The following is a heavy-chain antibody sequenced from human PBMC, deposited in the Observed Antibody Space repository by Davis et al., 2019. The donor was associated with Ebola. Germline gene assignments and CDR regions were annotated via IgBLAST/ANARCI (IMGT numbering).Heavy chain of an antibody. CDR3: ARDVGYSSSAGGWFDP. D-gene: IGHD6-6*01. J-gene: IGHJ5*02. Sequence: MPSETLSLTCTVSGSSISSSSYYWGWIRQPPGKGLEWIGSIYYSGSTYYNPSLKSRVTISVDKSKNQFSLKLSSVTAADTAVYYCARDVGYSSSAGGWFDPWGQGILVTVSS. CDR2: IYYSGST. CDR1: GSSISSSSYY. V-gene: IGHV4-39*07.